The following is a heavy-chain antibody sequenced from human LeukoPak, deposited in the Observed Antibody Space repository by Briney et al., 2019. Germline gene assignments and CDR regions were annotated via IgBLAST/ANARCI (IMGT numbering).Heavy chain of an antibody. CDR2: IIPISGTA. V-gene: IGHV1-69*06. J-gene: IGHJ4*02. CDR3: AGSYNSYFAQDY. D-gene: IGHD1-20*01. Sequence: SVKVSCKASGGTFSSYAISWVRQAPGQGPEWIGGIIPISGTAKYAQKLQGRVTISADMSTGTAYMELSSLSSEDTAVYYCAGSYNSYFAQDYWGQGALVTVSS. CDR1: GGTFSSYA.